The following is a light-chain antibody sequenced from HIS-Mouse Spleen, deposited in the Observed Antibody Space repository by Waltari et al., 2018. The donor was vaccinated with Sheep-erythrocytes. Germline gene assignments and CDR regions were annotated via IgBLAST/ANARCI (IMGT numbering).Light chain of an antibody. J-gene: IGKJ4*01. Sequence: DIQVTQSPSSLSASVGDRVTITCRASQSISSYLNWYQQKPGKAPKLLIYAASSLQSGVPSRFSGSGSGTDFTLTISSLQPEDFATYYCQQSYSTPPLTFGGGTK. CDR2: AAS. V-gene: IGKV1-39*01. CDR3: QQSYSTPPLT. CDR1: QSISSY.